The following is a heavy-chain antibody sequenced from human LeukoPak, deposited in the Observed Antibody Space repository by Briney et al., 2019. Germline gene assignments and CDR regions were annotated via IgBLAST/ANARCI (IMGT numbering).Heavy chain of an antibody. Sequence: SETLSLTCTVSGYSISSGYYWGWIRQPPGKGLEWIGSIYHSGSTYYNPSLKSRVTISVDTSKNQFSLKLSSVTAADTAVYYCARLWSTYCNGGSCPHQPNYWGQGTLVTVSS. J-gene: IGHJ4*02. CDR3: ARLWSTYCNGGSCPHQPNY. CDR2: IYHSGST. D-gene: IGHD2-15*01. CDR1: GYSISSGYY. V-gene: IGHV4-38-2*02.